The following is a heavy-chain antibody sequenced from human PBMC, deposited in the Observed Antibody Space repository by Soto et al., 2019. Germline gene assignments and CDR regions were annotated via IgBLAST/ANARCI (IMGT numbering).Heavy chain of an antibody. J-gene: IGHJ4*02. D-gene: IGHD3-9*01. CDR2: IRYSGST. CDR3: ARHHNILTGFPFDY. V-gene: IGHV4-61*01. CDR1: GGSVSSGSYH. Sequence: SETLSLTCTVSGGSVSSGSYHWSWIRQSPGEGLEWIGYIRYSGSTNYNPSLKSRVTISVDMSKNQFSLKLSSVTAADTAVYYCARHHNILTGFPFDYWGPGTLVTVSS.